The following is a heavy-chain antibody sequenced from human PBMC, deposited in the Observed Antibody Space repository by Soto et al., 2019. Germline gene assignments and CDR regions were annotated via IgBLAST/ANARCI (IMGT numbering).Heavy chain of an antibody. J-gene: IGHJ5*02. Sequence: ASVKLSFRASGYTLTSYGISWLRHAPGQGLEWMGWISAYNGNTNYAQKLQGRVTMTTDTSTSTADMELRSLSSHDTAVYYCARYGAGGVNWFDPSGQGTLVTVSS. CDR2: ISAYNGNT. V-gene: IGHV1-18*01. D-gene: IGHD2-8*02. CDR3: ARYGAGGVNWFDP. CDR1: GYTLTSYG.